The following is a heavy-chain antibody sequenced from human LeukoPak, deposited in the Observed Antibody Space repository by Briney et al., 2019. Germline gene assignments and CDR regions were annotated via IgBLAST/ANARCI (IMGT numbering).Heavy chain of an antibody. D-gene: IGHD1-1*01. Sequence: ASVKVSCKASGYTFTSYGISWVRQAPGQGLEWMGWISAYNGNTNYAQKFQGRVTITADKSTSTAYMELSSLRSEDTAVYYCARDHGGTTGTWGAFDIWGQGTMVTVSS. V-gene: IGHV1-18*01. CDR2: ISAYNGNT. J-gene: IGHJ3*02. CDR1: GYTFTSYG. CDR3: ARDHGGTTGTWGAFDI.